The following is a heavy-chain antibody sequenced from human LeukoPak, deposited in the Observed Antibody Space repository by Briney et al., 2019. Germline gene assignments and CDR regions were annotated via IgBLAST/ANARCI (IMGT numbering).Heavy chain of an antibody. V-gene: IGHV4-59*02. J-gene: IGHJ4*02. CDR2: IYYTGT. CDR1: GGSVTDYY. D-gene: IGHD7-27*01. Sequence: PSETLSLTCTVSGGSVTDYYWSWTRQSPGKGLEWIGYIYYTGTSYNPSLKSRVTISADTSKNQFSLKLISVTAADTAVYYCASRKLGNDYWGQGTLVTVSS. CDR3: ASRKLGNDY.